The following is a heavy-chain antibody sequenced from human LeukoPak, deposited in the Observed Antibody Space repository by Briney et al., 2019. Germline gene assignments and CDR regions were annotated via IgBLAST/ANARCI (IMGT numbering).Heavy chain of an antibody. Sequence: GGSLRLSCAASGFTFSSDSYNWVRQAPGTGLEWVSYISSSSSTIYYADSVKGRFTISRDNAKNSLYLQMNSLRDEDTAVYYCARERRSWVRFDYWGQGTLVTVSS. CDR3: ARERRSWVRFDY. D-gene: IGHD3-10*01. J-gene: IGHJ4*02. V-gene: IGHV3-48*02. CDR2: ISSSSSTI. CDR1: GFTFSSDS.